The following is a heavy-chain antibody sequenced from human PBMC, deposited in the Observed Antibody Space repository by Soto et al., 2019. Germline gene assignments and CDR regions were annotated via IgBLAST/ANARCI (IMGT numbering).Heavy chain of an antibody. Sequence: SETLSLTCTVSGGSISSYYWSWIRQPPGKGLEWIGYIYYSGSTNYNPSLKSRVTISVDTSKNQFSLKLSSVTAADTAVYYCARLISGGIAAAGTLAYWGQGTLVTVSS. CDR3: ARLISGGIAAAGTLAY. CDR2: IYYSGST. J-gene: IGHJ4*02. V-gene: IGHV4-59*01. CDR1: GGSISSYY. D-gene: IGHD6-13*01.